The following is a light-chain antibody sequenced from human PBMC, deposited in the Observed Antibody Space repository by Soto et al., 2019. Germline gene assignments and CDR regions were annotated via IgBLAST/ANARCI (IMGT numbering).Light chain of an antibody. CDR1: QSVGSA. V-gene: IGKV3-15*01. CDR2: AAS. Sequence: EIVMTQSPATLSVSPGETATLSCRASQSVGSAVAWYQHQPGQDPRLLLVAASIRTTGVPGRFTGGGSGTEFTLTISSRQSAEFAVFYCQQYRSWPPLTFGGGTTVEIK. J-gene: IGKJ4*01. CDR3: QQYRSWPPLT.